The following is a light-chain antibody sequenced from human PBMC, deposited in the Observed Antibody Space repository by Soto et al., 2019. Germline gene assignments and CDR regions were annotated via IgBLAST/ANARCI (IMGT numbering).Light chain of an antibody. J-gene: IGKJ1*01. V-gene: IGKV1-5*03. CDR2: KAS. CDR1: QSISTW. Sequence: DIQMTQSPSTLSASVGDRVTITCRASQSISTWLAWYQQEPGKAPKLLIHKASSLQSGVPSRLSGSGSGTDFTLTISSLHPDDFATYYSQQYNSYSPTFGQGTRVEIK. CDR3: QQYNSYSPT.